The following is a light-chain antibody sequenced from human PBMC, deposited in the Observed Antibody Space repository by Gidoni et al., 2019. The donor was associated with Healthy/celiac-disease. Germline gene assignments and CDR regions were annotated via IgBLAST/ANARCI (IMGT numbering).Light chain of an antibody. V-gene: IGLV2-8*01. Sequence: QSALTQPPSASGSPGQSVTISCTGPSSDVGGYNYVSWYQQHPGKAPKLMIYEVSKRPSGVPDRFSGSKSGNTASLTVSGLQAEDEADYYCSSYADSNFEVFGGGTKLTVL. CDR3: SSYADSNFEV. CDR2: EVS. CDR1: SSDVGGYNY. J-gene: IGLJ2*01.